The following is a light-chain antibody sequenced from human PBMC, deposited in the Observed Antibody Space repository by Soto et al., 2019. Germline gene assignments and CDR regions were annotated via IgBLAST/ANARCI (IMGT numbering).Light chain of an antibody. V-gene: IGLV2-14*01. J-gene: IGLJ1*01. CDR2: DVS. Sequence: QSALTQPAPVSGSPGQSITISCTGTSSDVGGYNFVSWYQQHPGKAPKLMIYDVSNRPSGVSNRFSGSKSGNTASLTISGLQAEDEADYYCSSYTSSSTYVFGTGTSSPS. CDR3: SSYTSSSTYV. CDR1: SSDVGGYNF.